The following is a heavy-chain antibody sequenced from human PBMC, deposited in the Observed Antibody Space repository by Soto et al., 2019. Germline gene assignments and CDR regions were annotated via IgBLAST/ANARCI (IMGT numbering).Heavy chain of an antibody. CDR3: AGTYYYGSGSYYDVNWFEP. D-gene: IGHD3-10*01. J-gene: IGHJ5*02. CDR2: IYYSGST. Sequence: SEPLSLTCTVSGGSIISYYGSWIRQTPGKGLEWIGYIYYSGSTNYNPSLKSRVTISVDTSKNQFSLKLSSVTAADTAVYYCAGTYYYGSGSYYDVNWFEPWGQGTLVTVSS. CDR1: GGSIISYY. V-gene: IGHV4-59*01.